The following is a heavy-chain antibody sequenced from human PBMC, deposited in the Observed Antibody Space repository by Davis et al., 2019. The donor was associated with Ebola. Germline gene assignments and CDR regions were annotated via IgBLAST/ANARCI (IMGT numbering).Heavy chain of an antibody. J-gene: IGHJ4*02. CDR1: GFTFSSYG. V-gene: IGHV3-30*18. CDR3: AKDPAVQVTGGDY. D-gene: IGHD2-21*02. Sequence: GGSLRLSCAASGFTFSSYGMHWVRQAPGKGLEWVAVISYDGSNKYYADSVKGRFTISRDNSKNTLYLQMNSLRAEDTAVYYCAKDPAVQVTGGDYWGQGTLVTVSS. CDR2: ISYDGSNK.